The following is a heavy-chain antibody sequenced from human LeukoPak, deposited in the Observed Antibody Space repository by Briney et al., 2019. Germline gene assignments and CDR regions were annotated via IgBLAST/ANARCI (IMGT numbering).Heavy chain of an antibody. CDR3: ARDLGQYYDTSDNWFDP. V-gene: IGHV3-74*01. J-gene: IGHJ5*02. CDR1: GFTFSNCR. D-gene: IGHD3-22*01. CDR2: INSDGINT. Sequence: GGSLRLSCAASGFTFSNCRIHWVRLAPGKGRVWVSRINSDGINTSYADSVKGRFTISRDNAKNTLNLQMNSLRAEDTAVYYCARDLGQYYDTSDNWFDPWGQGTLVTVSS.